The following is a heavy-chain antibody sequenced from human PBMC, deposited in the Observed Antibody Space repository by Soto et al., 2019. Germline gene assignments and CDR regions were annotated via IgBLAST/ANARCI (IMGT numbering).Heavy chain of an antibody. CDR3: ARGLTAYYDFWSGQGRYFQH. Sequence: SETLSLTCAVYGGSFSGYYWSWIRQPPGKGLEWIGEINHSGSTNYNPSLKSRVTISVDTSKNQFSLKLSSVTAADTAVYYCARGLTAYYDFWSGQGRYFQHWGQGTLVTVS. J-gene: IGHJ1*01. CDR1: GGSFSGYY. V-gene: IGHV4-34*01. CDR2: INHSGST. D-gene: IGHD3-3*01.